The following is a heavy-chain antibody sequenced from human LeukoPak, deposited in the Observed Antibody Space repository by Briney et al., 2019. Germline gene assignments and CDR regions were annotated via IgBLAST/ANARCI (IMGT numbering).Heavy chain of an antibody. CDR3: ARGAKTYYDFWSGYSYYYYYMDV. CDR2: INWNGGST. CDR1: GFTFDDYG. V-gene: IGHV3-20*04. Sequence: PGGSLRLSCAASGFTFDDYGMSWVRQAPGKGLEWVSGINWNGGSTGYADSVKGRFTISRDNAKNSPYLQMNSLRAEDTALYYCARGAKTYYDFWSGYSYYYYYMDVWGKGTTVTVPS. J-gene: IGHJ6*03. D-gene: IGHD3-3*01.